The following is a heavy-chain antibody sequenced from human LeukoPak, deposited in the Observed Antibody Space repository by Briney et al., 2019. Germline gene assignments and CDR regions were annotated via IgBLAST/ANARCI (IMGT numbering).Heavy chain of an antibody. V-gene: IGHV3-23*01. J-gene: IGHJ3*02. Sequence: GSLRLSCVASGFPFSSHAMSWVRQAPGKGLEWVSTISASGGSTYYADSVKGRFTISRDNAKNSLYLQMNSLRAEDTAVYYCARVNDYGDYDGAFDIWGQGTMVTVSS. CDR3: ARVNDYGDYDGAFDI. D-gene: IGHD4-17*01. CDR1: GFPFSSHA. CDR2: ISASGGST.